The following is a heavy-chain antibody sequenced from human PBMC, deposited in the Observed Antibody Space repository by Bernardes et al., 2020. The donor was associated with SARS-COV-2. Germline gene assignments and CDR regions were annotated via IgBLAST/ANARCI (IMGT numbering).Heavy chain of an antibody. D-gene: IGHD3-9*01. V-gene: IGHV1-24*01. Sequence: AQLKVSCKVSGYTLTELSMHWVRQALGKGLEWMGGFDPEDGETIYAQKFQGRVTMTEDTSTDTAYMELSSLRSEDTAVYYCATDQRYYDILTGRTYYYGMDVWGQGTTVTVSS. CDR1: GYTLTELS. J-gene: IGHJ6*02. CDR2: FDPEDGET. CDR3: ATDQRYYDILTGRTYYYGMDV.